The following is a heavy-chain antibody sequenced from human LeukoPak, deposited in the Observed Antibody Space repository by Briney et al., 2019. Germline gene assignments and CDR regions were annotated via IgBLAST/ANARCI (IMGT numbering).Heavy chain of an antibody. CDR2: INHSGST. J-gene: IGHJ3*02. CDR1: GGSFSGYY. V-gene: IGHV4-34*01. D-gene: IGHD6-19*01. Sequence: PSETLSLTCAVYGGSFSGYYWSWIRQPPAKGLEWIGEINHSGSTNYNPSLKSRVTISVDTSKNQFSLKLSSVTAADTAVYYCAAYSSGWYGDAFDIWGQGTMVTVSS. CDR3: AAYSSGWYGDAFDI.